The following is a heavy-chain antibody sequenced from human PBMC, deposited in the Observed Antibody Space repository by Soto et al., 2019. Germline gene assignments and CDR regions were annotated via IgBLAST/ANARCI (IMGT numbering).Heavy chain of an antibody. V-gene: IGHV1-18*01. D-gene: IGHD2-2*01. Sequence: GASVKVSCKASGYTFTSYGISWVRQAPGQGLEWMGWISAYNGNTNYAQKLQGRVTMTTDTSTSTAYMELRSLRSDDTAVYYCARDHIVLVPAAMRYYYYGMDVWGQGTTVTVSS. CDR1: GYTFTSYG. CDR2: ISAYNGNT. CDR3: ARDHIVLVPAAMRYYYYGMDV. J-gene: IGHJ6*02.